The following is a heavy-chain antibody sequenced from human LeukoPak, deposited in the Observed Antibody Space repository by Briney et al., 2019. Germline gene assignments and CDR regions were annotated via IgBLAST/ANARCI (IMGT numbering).Heavy chain of an antibody. Sequence: GGSLRLSCAASGFTFSRYSMNWVRQSPEEGLEWVSSISSSSSYIYYADSVKARFTISRDNAKNSLYLQINGLRAEETAVYYCARGDDYSSTFHLWGQKTLVSVPS. CDR3: ARGDDYSSTFHL. CDR1: GFTFSRYS. J-gene: IGHJ5*02. V-gene: IGHV3-21*04. CDR2: ISSSSSYI. D-gene: IGHD4-11*01.